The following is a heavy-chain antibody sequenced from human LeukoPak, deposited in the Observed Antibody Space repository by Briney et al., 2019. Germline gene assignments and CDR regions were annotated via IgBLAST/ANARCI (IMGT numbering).Heavy chain of an antibody. CDR1: HYTFTNYW. CDR3: AGRRISLFGFFLGSGTFDL. Sequence: GESLKISCNGSHYTFTNYWIGWVRQVPGRGLEWMGIIYPVDSDTKYSPSFQGQVTISADRSINTAYLQWASLQASDTGIYYCAGRRISLFGFFLGSGTFDLWGQGTLVTVSS. J-gene: IGHJ3*01. V-gene: IGHV5-51*01. D-gene: IGHD3-3*01. CDR2: IYPVDSDT.